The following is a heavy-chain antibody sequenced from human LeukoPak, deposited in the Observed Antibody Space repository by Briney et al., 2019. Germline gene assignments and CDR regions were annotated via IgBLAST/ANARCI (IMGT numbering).Heavy chain of an antibody. V-gene: IGHV1-46*01. CDR2: INPSGGST. Sequence: ASVKVSCKASGYTFTSYYMHWVRQAPGQGLEWMGIINPSGGSTSYAQKFQGRVTMTRDTSTSTVYTELSSLRSEDTAVYYCARDFGVATYYYYGMDVWGQGTTVTVSS. D-gene: IGHD3-3*01. CDR1: GYTFTSYY. CDR3: ARDFGVATYYYYGMDV. J-gene: IGHJ6*02.